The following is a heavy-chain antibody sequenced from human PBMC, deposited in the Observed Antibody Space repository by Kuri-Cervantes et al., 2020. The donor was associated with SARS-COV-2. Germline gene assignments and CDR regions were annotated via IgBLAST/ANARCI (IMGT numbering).Heavy chain of an antibody. Sequence: SETLSLTCAVSGGSISSGGYSWSWIRQPPGKGLEWIGYIYHSGSTYYNPSLKSRVTISVDRSKNQFSLKLSSVTAADTAVYYCARDLRLGKSLDYWGQGTLVTVSS. CDR3: ARDLRLGKSLDY. J-gene: IGHJ4*02. D-gene: IGHD7-27*01. V-gene: IGHV4-30-2*01. CDR2: IYHSGST. CDR1: GGSISSGGYS.